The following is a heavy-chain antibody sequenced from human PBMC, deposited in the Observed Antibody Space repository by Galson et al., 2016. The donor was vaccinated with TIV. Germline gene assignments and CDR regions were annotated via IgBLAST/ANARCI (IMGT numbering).Heavy chain of an antibody. Sequence: LRLSCAASGFTFDDYGMSWVRQAPGKGLEWVAGITWNGDTTGYLDSVKGRFTISRDNANNALYLEMDSLRAEDTALYYCARGGGSYYAVDSWGQGTLVTVSS. D-gene: IGHD1-26*01. V-gene: IGHV3-20*04. CDR3: ARGGGSYYAVDS. J-gene: IGHJ4*02. CDR1: GFTFDDYG. CDR2: ITWNGDTT.